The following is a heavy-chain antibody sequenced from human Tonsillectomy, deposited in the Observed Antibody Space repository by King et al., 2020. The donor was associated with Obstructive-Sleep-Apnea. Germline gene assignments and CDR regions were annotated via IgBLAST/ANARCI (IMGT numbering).Heavy chain of an antibody. D-gene: IGHD2-15*01. CDR3: ARAVWVDIVVVVAATALYYFDY. V-gene: IGHV3-30*04. J-gene: IGHJ4*02. CDR1: GFTFSSYA. Sequence: VQLVESGGGVVQPGRSLRLSCAASGFTFSSYAMHWVRQAPGKGLEWVAVISYDGSNKYYADSVKGRFTISRDNSKNTLYLQMNSLRAEDTAVYYCARAVWVDIVVVVAATALYYFDYWGQGTLVTVSS. CDR2: ISYDGSNK.